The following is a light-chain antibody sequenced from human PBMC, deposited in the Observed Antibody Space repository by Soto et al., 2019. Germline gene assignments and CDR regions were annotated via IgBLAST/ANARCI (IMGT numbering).Light chain of an antibody. CDR1: QSVSSSY. CDR3: QHYGNSPAWT. J-gene: IGKJ1*01. Sequence: ETVLTQSPGTLSLSPGERATLSCRASQSVSSSYLAWYQQKPGQAPRLLIYGAFSRASGIPDRFSGWGSGTDFTLTISRLEPEDFADYYCQHYGNSPAWTFGQGTKVDIK. V-gene: IGKV3-20*01. CDR2: GAF.